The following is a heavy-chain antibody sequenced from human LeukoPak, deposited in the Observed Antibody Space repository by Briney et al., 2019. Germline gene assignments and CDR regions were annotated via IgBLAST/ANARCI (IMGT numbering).Heavy chain of an antibody. J-gene: IGHJ5*02. CDR1: GGSISSYY. V-gene: IGHV4-59*08. CDR3: ARAGSMVRGVWFDP. D-gene: IGHD3-10*01. Sequence: KPSETLSLTCTVSGGSISSYYWSWIRQPPGKGLEWIGYIYYSGSTNYNPSLKSRVTISVDTSKNQFSLKLNSVTAADTAMYYCARAGSMVRGVWFDPWGQGTLVTVSS. CDR2: IYYSGST.